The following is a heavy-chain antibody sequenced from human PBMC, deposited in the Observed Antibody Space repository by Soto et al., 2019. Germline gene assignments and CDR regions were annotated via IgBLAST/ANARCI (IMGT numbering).Heavy chain of an antibody. J-gene: IGHJ4*02. CDR3: ARVGIQSFDY. V-gene: IGHV4-39*01. Sequence: PLETLSLTCNVSGGSISSSRSYWAWFRQPPGKELEWIANIFYAGNTYYNPSLKSRVTVSVDTSKNQFSLKLDSVTAADTAVYYCARVGIQSFDYWGQGTLVTVSS. CDR2: IFYAGNT. D-gene: IGHD1-20*01. CDR1: GGSISSSRSY.